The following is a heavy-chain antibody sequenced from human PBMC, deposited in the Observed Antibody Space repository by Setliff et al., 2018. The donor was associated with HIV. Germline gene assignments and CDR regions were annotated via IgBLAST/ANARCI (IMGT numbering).Heavy chain of an antibody. D-gene: IGHD2-21*02. CDR3: ATLDPSGGNFLAY. CDR2: IIPSGST. CDR1: GGSFSGYY. J-gene: IGHJ2*01. Sequence: SETLSLTCDVFGGSFSGYYWSWIRQPPGKGLEWIGEIIPSGSTNYIPSLKSRVTMSIDTSKSQFSLKLSSVTAADTAVYYCATLDPSGGNFLAYWGRGILVTVSS. V-gene: IGHV4-34*12.